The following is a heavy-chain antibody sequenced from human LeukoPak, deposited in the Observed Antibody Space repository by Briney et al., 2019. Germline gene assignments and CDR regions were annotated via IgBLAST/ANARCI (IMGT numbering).Heavy chain of an antibody. Sequence: GGSLRLSCAASGFTVSSNYMSWVRQAPGKGLEWVSVIYSGGSTYNADSVKGRFTISRDNSKNTLYLQMNSLRAEDTAVYYCAREVYSSGLDYWGQGTLVTVSS. CDR1: GFTVSSNY. J-gene: IGHJ4*02. V-gene: IGHV3-53*01. CDR2: IYSGGST. D-gene: IGHD6-19*01. CDR3: AREVYSSGLDY.